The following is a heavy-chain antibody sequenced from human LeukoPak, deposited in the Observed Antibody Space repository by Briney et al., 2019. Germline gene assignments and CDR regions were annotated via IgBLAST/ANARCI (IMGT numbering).Heavy chain of an antibody. J-gene: IGHJ4*02. CDR1: GGSISSGSYY. CDR3: ARVGWELLFDY. V-gene: IGHV4-61*02. D-gene: IGHD1-26*01. Sequence: SETLSLTCTVSGGSISSGSYYWSWIRQPAGKGLEWIGRIYTSGSTNYNPSLKSRVTISVDTSKNQFSLKLSSVTAADTAVYYCARVGWELLFDYWGQGTLVTVSS. CDR2: IYTSGST.